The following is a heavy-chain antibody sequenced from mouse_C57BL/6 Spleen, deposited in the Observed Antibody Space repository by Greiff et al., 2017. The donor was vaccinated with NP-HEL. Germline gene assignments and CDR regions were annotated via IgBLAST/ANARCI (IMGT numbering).Heavy chain of an antibody. D-gene: IGHD4-1*01. CDR3: TRGNWDYFDY. CDR2: IDPETGGT. V-gene: IGHV1-15*01. J-gene: IGHJ2*01. Sequence: QVQLQQSGAELVRPGGSVTLSCKASGYTFTDYEMHWVKQTPVHGLEWIGAIDPETGGTAYNQKFKGKAILTADKSSSTAYMELRSLTSEDSAVYYCTRGNWDYFDYWGQGTTLTVSS. CDR1: GYTFTDYE.